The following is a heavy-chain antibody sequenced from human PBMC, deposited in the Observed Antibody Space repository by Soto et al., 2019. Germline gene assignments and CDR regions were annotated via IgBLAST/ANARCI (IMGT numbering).Heavy chain of an antibody. Sequence: XGSLRLSGEVSGLTYSTACMHWVRQAPGKGLVWVSSINRDGSVTNYADSVKGRFTISRDSAEKTLYLQINSLRADDTGVYYCARADIVVGTYMRIWGQGTTVTV. CDR3: ARADIVVGTYMRI. D-gene: IGHD2-2*01. CDR2: INRDGSVT. J-gene: IGHJ6*02. V-gene: IGHV3-74*01. CDR1: GLTYSTAC.